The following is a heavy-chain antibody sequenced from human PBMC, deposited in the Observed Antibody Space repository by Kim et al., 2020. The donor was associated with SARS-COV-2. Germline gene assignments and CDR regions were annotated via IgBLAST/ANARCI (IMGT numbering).Heavy chain of an antibody. Sequence: LKSRVTISVDTSKNQFSLKLSSVTAADTAVYYCARGRLGYSYGRRNWFDPWGQGTLVTVSS. V-gene: IGHV4-34*01. D-gene: IGHD5-18*01. CDR3: ARGRLGYSYGRRNWFDP. J-gene: IGHJ5*02.